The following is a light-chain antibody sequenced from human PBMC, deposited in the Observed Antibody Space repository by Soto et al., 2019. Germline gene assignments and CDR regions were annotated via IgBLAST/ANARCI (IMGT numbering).Light chain of an antibody. CDR2: EGT. V-gene: IGLV2-8*01. CDR3: SSYAGNNILI. CDR1: SSDIGGYNS. J-gene: IGLJ2*01. Sequence: QSALTQPPSASGSPGQSVTISCTGTSSDIGGYNSVSWYQQYPGKAPKLMIYEGTNRPSGVPDRFSGSKSGNTASLTVSGLQVEDEADYYCSSYAGNNILIFGGGTQLTVL.